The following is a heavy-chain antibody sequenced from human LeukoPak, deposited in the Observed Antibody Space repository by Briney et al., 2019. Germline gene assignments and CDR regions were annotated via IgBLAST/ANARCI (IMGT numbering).Heavy chain of an antibody. CDR3: ARDYFRSSFLPKDSSYYGMDV. V-gene: IGHV3-53*04. Sequence: GGSLRLSCAASGFTVGTNYMNWVRQAPEKGLEWVSAIYSAGNTYYAGSVKGRFTISRHNSKYELYLQMNSLKTEDTAVYYCARDYFRSSFLPKDSSYYGMDVWGQGATVTVSS. D-gene: IGHD2-2*01. CDR1: GFTVGTNY. J-gene: IGHJ6*02. CDR2: IYSAGNT.